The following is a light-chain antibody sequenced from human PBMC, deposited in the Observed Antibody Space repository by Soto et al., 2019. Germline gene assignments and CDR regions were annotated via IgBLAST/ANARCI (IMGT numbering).Light chain of an antibody. V-gene: IGKV1-5*03. CDR1: QSISTW. J-gene: IGKJ1*01. CDR2: KAS. Sequence: DIQMTQSPSTLSASLGDRVTITCRASQSISTWLAWYQQKPGKAPKLLIYKASNLESGVPSRFNGRGSGTEINLTSSSLQRDYFVTYYCQQYVSYCTFGQGTKVEIK. CDR3: QQYVSYCT.